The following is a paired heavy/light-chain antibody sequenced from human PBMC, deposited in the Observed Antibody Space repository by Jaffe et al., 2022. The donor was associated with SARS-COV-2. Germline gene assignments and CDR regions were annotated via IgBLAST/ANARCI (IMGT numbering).Heavy chain of an antibody. D-gene: IGHD2-15*01. Sequence: EVQLLESGGGLVQPGGSLRLSCAASGFTFSSYAMSWVRQAPGKGLEWVSAISGSGGSTYYADSVKGRFTISRDNSKNTLYLQMNSLRAEDTAVYYCAKDLVVVVAATPDYYGMDVWGQGTTVTVSS. V-gene: IGHV3-23*01. CDR1: GFTFSSYA. CDR2: ISGSGGST. CDR3: AKDLVVVVAATPDYYGMDV. J-gene: IGHJ6*02.
Light chain of an antibody. CDR1: QSVSSSY. V-gene: IGKV3-20*01. CDR3: QQYGSSLFPADRYT. Sequence: EIVLTQSPGTLSLSPGERATLSCRASQSVSSSYLAWYQQKPGQAPRLLIYGASSRATGIPDRFSGSGSGTDFTLTISRLEPEDFAVYYCQQYGSSLFPADRYTFGQGTKLEIK. J-gene: IGKJ2*01. CDR2: GAS.